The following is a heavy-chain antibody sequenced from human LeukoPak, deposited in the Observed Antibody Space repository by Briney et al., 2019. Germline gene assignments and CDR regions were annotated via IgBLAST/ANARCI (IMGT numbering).Heavy chain of an antibody. J-gene: IGHJ5*02. D-gene: IGHD4-17*01. CDR1: GGSISSFH. Sequence: SETLSLTCTVSGGSISSFHWSWIRQSPGKGLEWIGYIYYTGSTNYNPSLKSRVTISVDTSKNQFSLRLNSVTAADTAMYYCAKGTVTTPTPFDPWGQGALVTVSS. V-gene: IGHV4-59*01. CDR2: IYYTGST. CDR3: AKGTVTTPTPFDP.